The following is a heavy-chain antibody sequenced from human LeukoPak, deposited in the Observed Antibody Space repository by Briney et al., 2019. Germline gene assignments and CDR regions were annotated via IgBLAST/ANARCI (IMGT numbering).Heavy chain of an antibody. CDR1: GGSISSGGYY. CDR2: INHSGST. CDR3: ARSVRHGVNNSRGAFDY. J-gene: IGHJ4*02. D-gene: IGHD1/OR15-1a*01. Sequence: SQTLSLTCTVSGGSISSGGYYWSWIRQPPGKGLEWIGEINHSGSTNYNPSLKSRVTISVDTSKNQFSLKLSSVTAADTAVYYCARSVRHGVNNSRGAFDYWGQGTLVTVSS. V-gene: IGHV4-30-2*01.